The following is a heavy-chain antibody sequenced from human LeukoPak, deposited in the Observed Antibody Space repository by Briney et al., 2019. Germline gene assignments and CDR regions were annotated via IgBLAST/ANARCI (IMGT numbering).Heavy chain of an antibody. CDR1: GGTFSSYA. CDR2: IIPIFGTA. D-gene: IGHD2-2*02. J-gene: IGHJ5*02. Sequence: SVKVSYKASGGTFSSYAISWVRQAPGQGLEWMGGIIPIFGTANYAQKFQGRVTITADESTSTAYMELSSLRSEDTAVYYCASTCCEVKYQLLYETDWFDPWGQGTLVTVSS. CDR3: ASTCCEVKYQLLYETDWFDP. V-gene: IGHV1-69*13.